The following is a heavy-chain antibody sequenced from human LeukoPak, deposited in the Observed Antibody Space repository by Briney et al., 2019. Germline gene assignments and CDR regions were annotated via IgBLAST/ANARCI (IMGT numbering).Heavy chain of an antibody. CDR1: GFTFSSYA. CDR2: ISYDGSNK. Sequence: QTGGSLRLSCAASGFTFSSYAMHWVRQAPGKGLEWVAVISYDGSNKYYADSVKGRFTISRDNSKNTLYLQMNSLRAEDTAVYYCAKGGVWGQGIAVTVSS. CDR3: AKGGV. V-gene: IGHV3-30*04. J-gene: IGHJ6*02.